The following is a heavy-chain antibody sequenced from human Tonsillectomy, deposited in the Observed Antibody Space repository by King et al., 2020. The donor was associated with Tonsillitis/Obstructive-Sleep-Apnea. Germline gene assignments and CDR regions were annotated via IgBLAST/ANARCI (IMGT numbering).Heavy chain of an antibody. CDR2: IYYSGRT. J-gene: IGHJ4*02. CDR1: GGSISSSSYY. V-gene: IGHV4-39*01. CDR3: ARRGRSEVATIDY. Sequence: QLQLQGSGPRLVKPSETLSLTCTVSGGSISSSSYYLGWIRQPPGKGLEWIGSIYYSGRTYYNPSLKSRVTISVDTSKNQLSLKLSSVTAADTAVYYCARRGRSEVATIDYWGQGTLVTVSS. D-gene: IGHD5-12*01.